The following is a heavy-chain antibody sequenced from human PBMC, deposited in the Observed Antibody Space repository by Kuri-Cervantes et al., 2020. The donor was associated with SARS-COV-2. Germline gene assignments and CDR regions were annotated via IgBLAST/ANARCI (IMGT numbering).Heavy chain of an antibody. CDR2: IYYSGST. CDR1: GGSISSSSYY. J-gene: IGHJ4*02. CDR3: ARHEREGATSYSLDY. D-gene: IGHD1-26*01. V-gene: IGHV4-39*01. Sequence: SETLSLTCTVSGGSISSSSYYWGWIRQPPGKGLEWIGSIYYSGSTYYNPSLKSRVTISVDTSKNQFPLKLSSVTAADTAVYYCARHEREGATSYSLDYWGQGTLVTVSS.